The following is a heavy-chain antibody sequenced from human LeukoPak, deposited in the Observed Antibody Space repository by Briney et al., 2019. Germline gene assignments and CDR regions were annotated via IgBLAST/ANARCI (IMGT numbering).Heavy chain of an antibody. CDR2: IYYSGST. J-gene: IGHJ4*02. D-gene: IGHD5-12*01. V-gene: IGHV4-39*01. Sequence: SETLSLTCTVSGGSISSYYWGWIRQPPGKGLEWIGSIYYSGSTYYNPSLKSRVTISVDTSKNQFSLKLSSVTAADTAVYYCARTLIVATPYFDYWGQGTLVTVSS. CDR1: GGSISSYY. CDR3: ARTLIVATPYFDY.